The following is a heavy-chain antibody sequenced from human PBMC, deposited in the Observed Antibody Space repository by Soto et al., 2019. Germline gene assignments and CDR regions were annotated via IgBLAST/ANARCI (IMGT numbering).Heavy chain of an antibody. V-gene: IGHV1-18*01. CDR2: ISPYSGNT. CDR3: AMVDNYVTPTPQDV. D-gene: IGHD3-16*01. Sequence: QVQLLQSRAGVGKPGSSVRVSCKTSGYIFVNYGIASVRQAPGQELAWMGWISPYSGNTHYASKVQGRLTMTTDTSTSTACMDLGSLTSDDTAVYYCAMVDNYVTPTPQDVWGQGTTVTVSS. CDR1: GYIFVNYG. J-gene: IGHJ6*02.